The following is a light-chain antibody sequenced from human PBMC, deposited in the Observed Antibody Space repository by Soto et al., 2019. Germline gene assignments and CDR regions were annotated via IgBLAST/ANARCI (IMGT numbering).Light chain of an antibody. Sequence: DRKPASAVFGGPGQSITFPLPRNNNYVGSYNYVSWYQHHPGKAPKLMIYHVSNRPSGVSNRFSGSKSGNTASLTISGLQAEDEADYYCSSYTDSSPFVFGTGTKVTVL. J-gene: IGLJ1*01. CDR3: SSYTDSSPFV. CDR1: NNYVGSYNY. CDR2: HVS. V-gene: IGLV2-14*03.